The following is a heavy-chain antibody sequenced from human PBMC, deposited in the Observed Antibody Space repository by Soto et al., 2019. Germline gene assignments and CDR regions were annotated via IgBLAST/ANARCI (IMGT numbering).Heavy chain of an antibody. D-gene: IGHD1-1*01. Sequence: GGSLRLSCAASGFTFSSYAMHWVRQAPGKGLEWVAVISYDGSNKYYADSVKGRFTISRDNSKNTLYLQMNSLRAEDTAVYYCARHRRETGTYAQTLDYWGQGTLVTVS. V-gene: IGHV3-30-3*01. CDR2: ISYDGSNK. J-gene: IGHJ4*02. CDR3: ARHRRETGTYAQTLDY. CDR1: GFTFSSYA.